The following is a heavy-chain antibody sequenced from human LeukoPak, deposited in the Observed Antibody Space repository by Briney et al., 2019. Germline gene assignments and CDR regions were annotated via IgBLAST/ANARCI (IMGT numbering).Heavy chain of an antibody. V-gene: IGHV1-69*04. D-gene: IGHD5-18*01. CDR1: GDTFSSYA. CDR3: AREDVDTAIGFDY. J-gene: IGHJ4*02. Sequence: ASVKVSCKASGDTFSSYAISWVRQAPGQGLEWMGRIIPILGITNYPQKFQGRVTITADKSTSTAYMELSSLRSEDTAVYYCAREDVDTAIGFDYWGQGTLVTVSS. CDR2: IIPILGIT.